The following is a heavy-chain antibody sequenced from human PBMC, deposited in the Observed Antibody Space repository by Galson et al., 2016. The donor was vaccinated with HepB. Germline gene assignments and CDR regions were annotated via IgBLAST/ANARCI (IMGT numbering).Heavy chain of an antibody. V-gene: IGHV1-8*01. D-gene: IGHD6-19*01. CDR1: GYTFTSYH. CDR3: ARGDGSGWFLDS. Sequence: SVKVSCKASGYTFTSYHINWVRQAAGQGLEWMGWMNPNSGYTGYAQKFQGRVTMTRNTSINTAYMDLTSLKSEDTAVYYCARGDGSGWFLDSWGQGTLVTVSS. CDR2: MNPNSGYT. J-gene: IGHJ4*02.